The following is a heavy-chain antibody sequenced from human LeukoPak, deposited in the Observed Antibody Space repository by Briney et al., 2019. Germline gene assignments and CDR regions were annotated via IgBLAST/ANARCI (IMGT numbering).Heavy chain of an antibody. Sequence: ASVKVSCKASGYTFTGYYMHWVRQAPGQGLEWMGWINPNSGGTNYAQKFQGRVTMTRNTSISTAYMELSRLRSDDTAVYYCARGPTHVVAAQSWFDPWGQGTLVTVSS. V-gene: IGHV1-2*02. J-gene: IGHJ5*02. CDR1: GYTFTGYY. D-gene: IGHD2-15*01. CDR2: INPNSGGT. CDR3: ARGPTHVVAAQSWFDP.